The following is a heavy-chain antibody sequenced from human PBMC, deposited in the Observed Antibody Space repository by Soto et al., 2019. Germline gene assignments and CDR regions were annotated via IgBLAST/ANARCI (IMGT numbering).Heavy chain of an antibody. Sequence: QLQLQESGPGLVKPSETLSLTCSVSGGSITSGGYYWGWIRQSPGKGLEWIGSIRHNGNTYYNPSLKSRVTISVDTSKNQFSLKLTSVTAADTAVYYCARPVKYLLPPDYWGQGTLVTVSS. D-gene: IGHD3-22*01. CDR2: IRHNGNT. V-gene: IGHV4-39*01. J-gene: IGHJ4*02. CDR3: ARPVKYLLPPDY. CDR1: GGSITSGGYY.